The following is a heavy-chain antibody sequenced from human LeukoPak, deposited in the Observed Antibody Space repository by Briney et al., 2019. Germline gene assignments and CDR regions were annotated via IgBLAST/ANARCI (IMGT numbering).Heavy chain of an antibody. CDR1: GYTFTSYA. J-gene: IGHJ6*02. V-gene: IGHV1-3*01. Sequence: ASVKVSCKASGYTFTSYAMHWVRQAPGQRLEWMGWINAGNGNTKYSQKFQGRVTITRDTSASTAYMELSSLRSEDTAVYYCAREQLGGVPVVNYYYYYYGMDVWGQGTTVTVSS. D-gene: IGHD1-1*01. CDR3: AREQLGGVPVVNYYYYYYGMDV. CDR2: INAGNGNT.